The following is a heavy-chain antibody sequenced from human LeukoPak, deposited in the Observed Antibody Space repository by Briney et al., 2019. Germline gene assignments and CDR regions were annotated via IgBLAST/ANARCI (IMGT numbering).Heavy chain of an antibody. V-gene: IGHV3-20*04. D-gene: IGHD4-23*01. CDR3: ARVSDITVAAYFDS. CDR2: INWNGGST. CDR1: GFTFDDYG. J-gene: IGHJ4*02. Sequence: GGSLRLSCAASGFTFDDYGLSWVRQAPGKGLEWVSTINWNGGSTGYADSVKGRFTISRDNAKNSLYLQMNSLRAEDTALFYCARVSDITVAAYFDSWGEGTPATASP.